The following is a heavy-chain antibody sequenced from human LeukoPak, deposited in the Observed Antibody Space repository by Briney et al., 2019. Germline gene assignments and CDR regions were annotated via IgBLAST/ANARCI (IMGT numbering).Heavy chain of an antibody. CDR1: GFTVSSNY. D-gene: IGHD1-1*01. Sequence: GGTLRLSCAASGFTVSSNYMSWVRQAPGKGLEWVSVIYGGVNTVYADSVQGRFTISRDNSKNTLYLQMSSLRAEDTAVYYCAKSPKTGFLFDYWGKGTLVTVSS. J-gene: IGHJ4*02. CDR2: IYGGVNT. CDR3: AKSPKTGFLFDY. V-gene: IGHV3-66*01.